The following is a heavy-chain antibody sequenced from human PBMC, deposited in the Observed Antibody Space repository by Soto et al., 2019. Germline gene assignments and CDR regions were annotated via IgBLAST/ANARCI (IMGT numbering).Heavy chain of an antibody. D-gene: IGHD3-3*01. J-gene: IGHJ4*02. Sequence: GGSLRLSCAASGFTFSSYAMSWVRQAPGKGLEWVSAISGSGGSTYYADSVKGRFTISRDNSKNTLYLQMNSLRAEDTAVYYCATDDFWSGYYTSWGQGTLVTVSS. CDR2: ISGSGGST. V-gene: IGHV3-23*01. CDR1: GFTFSSYA. CDR3: ATDDFWSGYYTS.